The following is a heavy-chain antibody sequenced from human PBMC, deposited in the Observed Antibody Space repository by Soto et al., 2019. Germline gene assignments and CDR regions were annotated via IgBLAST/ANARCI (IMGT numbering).Heavy chain of an antibody. J-gene: IGHJ4*02. D-gene: IGHD3-22*01. Sequence: QVQLVESGGGVVQPGRSLRLSCAASGFTFSSYGMHWVRQAPGKGLEWVAVIWYDGSNKYYADSVKGRVTISRDNSKNPLYLQMHSPRAEDTAVYYCARGDSRARYWGQGTLVTVSS. CDR3: ARGDSRARY. V-gene: IGHV3-33*01. CDR1: GFTFSSYG. CDR2: IWYDGSNK.